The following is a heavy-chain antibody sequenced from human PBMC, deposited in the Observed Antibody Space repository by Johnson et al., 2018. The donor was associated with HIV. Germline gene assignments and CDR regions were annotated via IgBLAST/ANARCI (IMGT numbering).Heavy chain of an antibody. CDR3: TRQADI. Sequence: QVQLVESGGGLVQPGRSLRLSCVASGFTFDDYAMHWVRQAPGKGPEWVAVIPFDGNLTKYADSVKGRFTISRDNSKNTLYCQMNSLKTEDKAVYYCTRQADIWGQGTMVTVSS. V-gene: IGHV3-33*08. J-gene: IGHJ3*02. CDR2: IPFDGNLT. CDR1: GFTFDDYA.